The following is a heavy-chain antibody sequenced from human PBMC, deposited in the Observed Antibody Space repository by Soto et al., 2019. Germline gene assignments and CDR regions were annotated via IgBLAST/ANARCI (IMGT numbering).Heavy chain of an antibody. CDR1: GYTFTSYD. Sequence: ASVKVSCKASGYTFTSYDINWVRQATGQGLEWMGWMNPNSGNTGYAQRFQGRVTMTRNTSISTAYMELSSLRSEDTAVYYCAIRRVGFGWFDPWGQCTLVTVSS. J-gene: IGHJ5*02. V-gene: IGHV1-8*01. CDR3: AIRRVGFGWFDP. D-gene: IGHD3-10*01. CDR2: MNPNSGNT.